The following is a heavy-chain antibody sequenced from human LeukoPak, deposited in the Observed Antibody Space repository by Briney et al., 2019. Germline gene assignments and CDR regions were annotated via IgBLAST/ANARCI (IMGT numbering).Heavy chain of an antibody. J-gene: IGHJ4*02. CDR2: IYYSGST. V-gene: IGHV4-59*01. CDR1: GGSISSYY. CDR3: ARGHDGPEYYFDC. Sequence: SETLSLTCTVSGGSISSYYWSWIRQPPGKGLEWIGYIYYSGSTNYNPSLKSRVTISVDTSKNQFSLKLSSVTAADTAVYYCARGHDGPEYYFDCWGQGTLVTVSS.